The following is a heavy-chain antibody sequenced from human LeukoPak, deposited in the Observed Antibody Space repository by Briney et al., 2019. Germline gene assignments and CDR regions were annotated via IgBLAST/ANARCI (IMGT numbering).Heavy chain of an antibody. CDR2: INHSGST. D-gene: IGHD3-22*01. Sequence: SETLSLTCAVYGGSFSGYYWSWIRQPPGKGLEWIGEINHSGSTNYNPSLKSRVTISVDTSKNQFSLKLSSVTAADTAVYYCGATGYDSSGYQGDWGQGTLVTVSS. J-gene: IGHJ4*02. CDR3: GATGYDSSGYQGD. V-gene: IGHV4-34*01. CDR1: GGSFSGYY.